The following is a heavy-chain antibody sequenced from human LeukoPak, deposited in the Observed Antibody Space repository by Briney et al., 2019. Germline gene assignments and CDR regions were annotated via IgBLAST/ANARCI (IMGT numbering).Heavy chain of an antibody. V-gene: IGHV1-46*03. CDR2: INPSGGSR. D-gene: IGHD4/OR15-4a*01. CDR3: AGAPKRGYGMAV. Sequence: ATVNVSCKSSGYTCTSYYMHWVRHAPGQGLGWGGIINPSGGSRSYAQKFQGRVTMTSDTATTTNNLVLRRLSSEDAAVSSVAGAPKRGYGMAVGGQGTTVTVPS. J-gene: IGHJ6*02. CDR1: GYTCTSYY.